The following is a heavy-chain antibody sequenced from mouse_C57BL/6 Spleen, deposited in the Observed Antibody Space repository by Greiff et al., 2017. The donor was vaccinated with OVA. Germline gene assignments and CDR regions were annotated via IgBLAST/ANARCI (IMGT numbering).Heavy chain of an antibody. V-gene: IGHV5-6*01. CDR1: GFTFSSYG. CDR3: ARHYDYSMDY. J-gene: IGHJ4*01. CDR2: ISSGGSYT. D-gene: IGHD2-12*01. Sequence: EVKLMESGGDLVKPGGSLKLSCAASGFTFSSYGMSWVRQTPDKRLEWVATISSGGSYTYYPDSVKGRFTISRDNAKNTLYLQMSRLKSEDTAMYYCARHYDYSMDYWGQGTSVTVSS.